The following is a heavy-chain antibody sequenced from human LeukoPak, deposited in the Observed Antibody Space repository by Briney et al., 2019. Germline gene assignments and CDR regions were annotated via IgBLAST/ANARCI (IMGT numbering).Heavy chain of an antibody. D-gene: IGHD5-18*01. Sequence: GGSLRLSCAASGFTFSIYAMGWVRQAPGKGLEWVSAITASGGNTYYADSVKGRFTISRENSKNTLYLQVNSLRAEDTAVYYCAKGNGYSYGRYYFDYWGQGTLVTVSS. CDR2: ITASGGNT. V-gene: IGHV3-23*01. J-gene: IGHJ4*02. CDR3: AKGNGYSYGRYYFDY. CDR1: GFTFSIYA.